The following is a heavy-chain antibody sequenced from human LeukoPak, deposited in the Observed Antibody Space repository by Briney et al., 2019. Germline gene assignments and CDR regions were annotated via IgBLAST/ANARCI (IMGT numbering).Heavy chain of an antibody. Sequence: GGSLRLSCAASGFTVSTNYMSWVRQAPGKGLEWVSAISGSGGSTYYADSVKGRFTISRDNSKNTLYLQMNSLRAEDTAVYYCAKRYHYDSSGYYYFPFDYWGQGTLVTVSS. CDR1: GFTVSTNY. D-gene: IGHD3-22*01. V-gene: IGHV3-23*01. CDR2: ISGSGGST. CDR3: AKRYHYDSSGYYYFPFDY. J-gene: IGHJ4*02.